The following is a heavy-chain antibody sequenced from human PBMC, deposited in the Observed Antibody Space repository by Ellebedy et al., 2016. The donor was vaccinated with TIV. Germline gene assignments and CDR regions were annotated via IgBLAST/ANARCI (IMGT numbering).Heavy chain of an antibody. CDR1: GAHISSYY. J-gene: IGHJ6*02. Sequence: SETLSLTXTVSGAHISSYYWSWIRQPPGKGLEWIGYIYSSGTTVYSPSLKSRVTISIDTSKNQFSLRLNSVTAADAAVYYCASLKGESVYYGLDVWGQGTTVTVSS. CDR3: ASLKGESVYYGLDV. CDR2: IYSSGTT. D-gene: IGHD2/OR15-2a*01. V-gene: IGHV4-59*01.